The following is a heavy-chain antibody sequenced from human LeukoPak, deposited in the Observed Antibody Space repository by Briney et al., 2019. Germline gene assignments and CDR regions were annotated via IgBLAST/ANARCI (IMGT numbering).Heavy chain of an antibody. D-gene: IGHD3-10*01. Sequence: GGSLRLSCSGSGFIFNNAWMSWVRQAPGKGLEWVSSISSSGSYINYADSVKGRFTISRDNAKNSLYLQMNSLRAEDTAIYYCARGGAMVRGVSPLDYWGQGSLVTVSS. V-gene: IGHV3-21*01. CDR3: ARGGAMVRGVSPLDY. J-gene: IGHJ4*02. CDR1: GFIFNNAW. CDR2: ISSSGSYI.